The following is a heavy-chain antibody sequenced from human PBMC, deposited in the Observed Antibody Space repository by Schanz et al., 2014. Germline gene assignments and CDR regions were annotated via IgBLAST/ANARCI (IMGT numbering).Heavy chain of an antibody. J-gene: IGHJ4*02. V-gene: IGHV3-74*01. Sequence: EVQLVESGGGLVQPGGSLRLSCAASGFTFSVYWMHWVRQPPGKGLVSVSRISGDGTTTSYADSVKGRFTISRDSARNSLYLQMSSLRAEDTAVYYCARGTPFLCDYWGQGTLVTVSS. CDR3: ARGTPFLCDY. D-gene: IGHD3-16*01. CDR1: GFTFSVYW. CDR2: ISGDGTTT.